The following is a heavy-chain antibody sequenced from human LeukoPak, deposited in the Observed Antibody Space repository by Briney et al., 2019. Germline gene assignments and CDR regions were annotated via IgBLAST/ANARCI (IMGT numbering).Heavy chain of an antibody. Sequence: GGSLRLSCAASGFTFSSYAMHWVRQAPGKGLEWVAVISYDGSNKYYADSVKGRFTISRDNSKNTLYLQMNSLRVEDTAVYYCAKGGRDTSKYYFDYWGQGTQVTVSS. J-gene: IGHJ4*02. CDR3: AKGGRDTSKYYFDY. CDR2: ISYDGSNK. V-gene: IGHV3-30-3*01. D-gene: IGHD1-26*01. CDR1: GFTFSSYA.